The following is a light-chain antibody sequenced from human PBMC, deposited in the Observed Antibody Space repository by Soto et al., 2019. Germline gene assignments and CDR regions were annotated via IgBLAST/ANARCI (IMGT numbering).Light chain of an antibody. J-gene: IGLJ1*01. CDR2: DVS. V-gene: IGLV2-11*01. CDR3: SSYAGSYYYV. Sequence: QSVLTQPRSVSGSPGQSVTISCTGTSSDVGGYNYVSWYQQHPGKAPKLMIYDVSKRPSGVPDRFSGSKSGNTASLTISGLQAEDEADYYCSSYAGSYYYVFGTGTKVTVL. CDR1: SSDVGGYNY.